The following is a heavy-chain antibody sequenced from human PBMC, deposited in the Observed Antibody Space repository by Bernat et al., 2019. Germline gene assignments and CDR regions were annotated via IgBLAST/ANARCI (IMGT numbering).Heavy chain of an antibody. CDR1: GFTFTSDA. Sequence: EVQLLESGGGLVRPGGSLRLSCAASGFTFTSDAMSWVRQAPGKGLGWVSAISGSGDSTYYAHSVKGRFTISRDNSKNTLYLQMNSLRAEDTAVYFCAKDRELVDHWGQGTLVTVSS. J-gene: IGHJ4*02. CDR3: AKDRELVDH. V-gene: IGHV3-23*01. D-gene: IGHD1-26*01. CDR2: ISGSGDST.